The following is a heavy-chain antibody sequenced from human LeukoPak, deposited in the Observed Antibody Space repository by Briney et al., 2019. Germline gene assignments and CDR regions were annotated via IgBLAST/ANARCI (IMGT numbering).Heavy chain of an antibody. J-gene: IGHJ6*03. Sequence: SETLSLTCTVSGGSISSGGYYWSWIRQHPGKGLEWIGYIYYSGSTYYNPSLKSRVTISVDTSKNQFSLKLGSVTAADTAVYYCARGYGGNGYYYYYYMDVWGKGTTVTVSS. CDR2: IYYSGST. CDR3: ARGYGGNGYYYYYYMDV. D-gene: IGHD4-23*01. V-gene: IGHV4-31*03. CDR1: GGSISSGGYY.